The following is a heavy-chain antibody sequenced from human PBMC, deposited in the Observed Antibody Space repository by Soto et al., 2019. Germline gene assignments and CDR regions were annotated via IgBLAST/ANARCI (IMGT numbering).Heavy chain of an antibody. CDR2: TSYDGKNK. CDR3: ARERAIAATGIFYY. Sequence: GGSLRLSCAASGFTFSNLVMHWVRQAPGKGLEWVAATSYDGKNKDHADSVKGRFTISRDNSKNTLYLQMNSLRHEDTAVYFCARERAIAATGIFYYWGQGTLVTVSS. V-gene: IGHV3-30*04. J-gene: IGHJ4*02. D-gene: IGHD6-13*01. CDR1: GFTFSNLV.